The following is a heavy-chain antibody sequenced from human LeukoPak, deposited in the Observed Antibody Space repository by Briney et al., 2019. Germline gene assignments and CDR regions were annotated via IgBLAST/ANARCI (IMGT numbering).Heavy chain of an antibody. J-gene: IGHJ4*02. CDR2: INHSGST. CDR3: ARARRYFDY. CDR1: GGSFSGHY. V-gene: IGHV4-34*01. Sequence: SETLSLTCAVHGGSFSGHYWSWIRQSPGKGLEWIGEINHSGSTNYNPSLKSRVTISVDTSKNQFSLKLSSVTAADTAVYYCARARRYFDYWGQGTLVTVSS.